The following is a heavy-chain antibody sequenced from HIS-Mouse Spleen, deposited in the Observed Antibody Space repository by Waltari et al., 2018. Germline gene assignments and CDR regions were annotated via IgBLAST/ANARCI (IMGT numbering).Heavy chain of an antibody. D-gene: IGHD6-13*01. CDR2: IYCSASP. V-gene: IGHV4-39*07. CDR3: AREIPYSSSWYDWYFDL. Sequence: QLQLQESGPGLVKPSETLSLTCTVSGGSISSSSYYWGWIRQPPGKGLEWIGSIYCSASPYDHPALKSRVTISVDTSRNQFSLKLSSVTAADTAVYYCAREIPYSSSWYDWYFDLWGRGTLVTVSS. CDR1: GGSISSSSYY. J-gene: IGHJ2*01.